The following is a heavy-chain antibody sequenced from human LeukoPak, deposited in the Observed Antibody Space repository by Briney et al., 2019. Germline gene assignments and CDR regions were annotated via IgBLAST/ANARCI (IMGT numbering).Heavy chain of an antibody. CDR2: IWFDGSKS. J-gene: IGHJ4*02. CDR1: GFTFGAYG. D-gene: IGHD3-22*01. Sequence: GGSLRLSCTGSGFTFGAYGIPWVRQAPGRGLEWLAFIWFDGSKSNYADSVKGRLTISRDNSRNTLYLQLNSLRTEDTAVYYCGRDGLPSEINYYETTGYFYHWGRGTVVTVSS. V-gene: IGHV3-33*01. CDR3: GRDGLPSEINYYETTGYFYH.